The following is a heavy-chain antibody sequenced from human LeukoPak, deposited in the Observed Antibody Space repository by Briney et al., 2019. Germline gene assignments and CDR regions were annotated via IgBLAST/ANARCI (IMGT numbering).Heavy chain of an antibody. J-gene: IGHJ4*02. Sequence: GRSLRLSCAASAFTFSSFGMHWVRQAPGKGLEWVAVIWYDGSNKYYADSVEGRFTIPRDNSKNTLYLQMNSLRAEDTAVYYCARDWEMATIAAAALGYWGQGTLVTVSS. CDR2: IWYDGSNK. CDR1: AFTFSSFG. V-gene: IGHV3-33*01. D-gene: IGHD6-25*01. CDR3: ARDWEMATIAAAALGY.